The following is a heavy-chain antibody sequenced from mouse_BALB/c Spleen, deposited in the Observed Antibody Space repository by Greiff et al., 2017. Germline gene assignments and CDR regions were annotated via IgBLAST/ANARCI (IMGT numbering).Heavy chain of an antibody. CDR2: INSNGGST. CDR3: ARHDGYDYFDY. Sequence: EVQLVESGGGLVKLGGSLKLSCAASGFTFSSYYMSWVRQTPEKRLELVAAINSNGGSTYYPDTVKGRFTISRDNAKNTLYLQMSSLKSEDTALYYCARHDGYDYFDYWGQGTTLTVSS. D-gene: IGHD1-2*01. V-gene: IGHV5-6-2*01. J-gene: IGHJ2*01. CDR1: GFTFSSYY.